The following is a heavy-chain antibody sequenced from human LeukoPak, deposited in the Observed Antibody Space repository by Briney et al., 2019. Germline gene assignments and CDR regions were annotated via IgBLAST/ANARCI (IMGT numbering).Heavy chain of an antibody. D-gene: IGHD3-22*01. J-gene: IGHJ4*02. Sequence: SETLSLTCTVSGGSISSSSYYWGWIRQPPGKGLEWIGSIYYSGSTYYNPSLKSRVTISVDTSKNQFSLKLSSVTAADTAVYYCARVGERRLFSSFDYWGQGTLVTVSS. CDR3: ARVGERRLFSSFDY. V-gene: IGHV4-39*07. CDR1: GGSISSSSYY. CDR2: IYYSGST.